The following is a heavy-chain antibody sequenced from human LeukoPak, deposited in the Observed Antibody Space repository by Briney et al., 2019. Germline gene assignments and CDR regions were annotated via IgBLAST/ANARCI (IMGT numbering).Heavy chain of an antibody. CDR2: INHSGST. V-gene: IGHV4-34*01. Sequence: SETLSLTCAVYGGSFSGYYWSWIRQPPGKGLEWIGEINHSGSTNYNPSLKSRVTISVDTSKNQFSLKLSSVTAADTAVYYCARKTDNWFDPWGQGTLVTVSS. J-gene: IGHJ5*02. CDR3: ARKTDNWFDP. CDR1: GGSFSGYY.